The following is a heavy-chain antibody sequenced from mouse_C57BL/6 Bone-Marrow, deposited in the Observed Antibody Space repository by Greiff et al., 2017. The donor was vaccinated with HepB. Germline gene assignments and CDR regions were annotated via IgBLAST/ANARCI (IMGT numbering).Heavy chain of an antibody. D-gene: IGHD2-5*01. CDR2: INPSSGYT. CDR3: ARAGEGAAYYSNSFDY. J-gene: IGHJ2*01. CDR1: GYTFTSYT. V-gene: IGHV1-4*01. Sequence: VKLQESGAELARPGASVKMSCKASGYTFTSYTMHWVKQRPGQGLEWIGYINPSSGYTKYNQKFKDKATLTADKSSSTAYMQLSSLTSEDSAVYYCARAGEGAAYYSNSFDYWGQGTTLTVSS.